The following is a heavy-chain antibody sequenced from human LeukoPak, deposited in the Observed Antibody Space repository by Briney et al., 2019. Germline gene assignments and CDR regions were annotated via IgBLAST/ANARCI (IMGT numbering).Heavy chain of an antibody. V-gene: IGHV3-23*01. CDR1: GFTFSSSA. D-gene: IGHD6-6*01. CDR3: AKGSRSIAVDNLCDS. CDR2: ISSSGGST. J-gene: IGHJ4*02. Sequence: PGGSLRLSCAASGFTFSSSAMSWVRQAPGKGLEWVSVISSSGGSTYYADSVKGRFTISRDNSKNTLYLQMNSLRAEDTAVYYCAKGSRSIAVDNLCDSWGQGTLVTVSS.